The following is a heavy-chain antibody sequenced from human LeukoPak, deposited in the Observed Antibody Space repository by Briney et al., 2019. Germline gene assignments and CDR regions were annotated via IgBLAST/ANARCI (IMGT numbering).Heavy chain of an antibody. CDR1: GFTFSSYG. CDR3: AQGRSGSEDDAFDI. Sequence: PGGSLRLSCAASGFTFSSYGMHWVRQAPGKGLEWVAVISYDGSNKYYADSVKGRFTISRDNAKNSLYLQMNSLRAEDTAVYYCAQGRSGSEDDAFDIWGQGTMVTVSS. D-gene: IGHD1-26*01. CDR2: ISYDGSNK. J-gene: IGHJ3*02. V-gene: IGHV3-30*03.